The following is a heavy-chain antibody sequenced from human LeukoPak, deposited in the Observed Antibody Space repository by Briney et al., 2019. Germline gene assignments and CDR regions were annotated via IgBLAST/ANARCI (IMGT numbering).Heavy chain of an antibody. CDR3: AKPTRGSGNSFLIDF. Sequence: PGGSLRLSCAASGFTFSTYGMHWVRQAPGKGLEWVAVISSDADREYYGDSVKGRLSISRDNSRNTLYLQMNSLRAEDTAVYFCAKPTRGSGNSFLIDFWGQGTLVTVSS. D-gene: IGHD4-23*01. CDR2: ISSDADRE. J-gene: IGHJ4*02. V-gene: IGHV3-30*18. CDR1: GFTFSTYG.